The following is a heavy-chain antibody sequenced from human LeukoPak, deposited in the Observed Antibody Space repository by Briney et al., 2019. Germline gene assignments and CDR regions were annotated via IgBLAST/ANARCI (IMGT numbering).Heavy chain of an antibody. J-gene: IGHJ4*02. CDR2: ISYDGSNK. Sequence: GRSLRLSCAASGFTFSSYAMHWVRQAPGKGLEWVAVISYDGSNKYYADSVKGRFTISRDNSKNTLYLQMNSLRAEDTAVYYCARDGYYYGSGSYFDYWGQGTLVTVSS. CDR3: ARDGYYYGSGSYFDY. CDR1: GFTFSSYA. D-gene: IGHD3-10*01. V-gene: IGHV3-30*04.